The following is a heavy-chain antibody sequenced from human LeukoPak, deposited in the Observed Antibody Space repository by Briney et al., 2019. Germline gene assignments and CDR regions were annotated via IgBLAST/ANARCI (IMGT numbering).Heavy chain of an antibody. V-gene: IGHV1-8*01. CDR2: MNPNSGNT. Sequence: GASVKVSCKASGYTFTSYDINWVRQATGQGLEWMGWMNPNSGNTGYAQKFQGRVTMTRNTSISTAYMELSSLRSEDTALYYCARGGMVRGIKESRAFDYWGQGALVIVSS. D-gene: IGHD3-10*01. CDR1: GYTFTSYD. J-gene: IGHJ4*02. CDR3: ARGGMVRGIKESRAFDY.